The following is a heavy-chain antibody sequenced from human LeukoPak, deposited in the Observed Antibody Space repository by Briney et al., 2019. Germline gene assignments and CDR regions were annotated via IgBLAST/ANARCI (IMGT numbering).Heavy chain of an antibody. CDR3: ASAYDILTGYYMSYFDY. V-gene: IGHV1-69*04. Sequence: SVKVSCKASGGTFSSYDISWVRQAPGQGLERMGRIIPILGIANYAQKFQGRVTITADKPTSTAYMELSSLRSEGTAVYYCASAYDILTGYYMSYFDYWGQGTLVTVSS. J-gene: IGHJ4*02. CDR1: GGTFSSYD. D-gene: IGHD3-9*01. CDR2: IIPILGIA.